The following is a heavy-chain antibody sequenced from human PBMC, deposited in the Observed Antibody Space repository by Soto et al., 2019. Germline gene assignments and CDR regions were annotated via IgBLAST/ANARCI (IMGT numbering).Heavy chain of an antibody. Sequence: QVQLQESGPGPVQPSETLSLTCSVSGGSINSASYHWSWLRQHPGKGLEFIGYIFYTGSTYYNPSLETRLTISLDTSKNHVSLRLNAVTAADTAVYYCARLDYGDSAFDSWGRGILVTVSS. J-gene: IGHJ4*02. CDR2: IFYTGST. V-gene: IGHV4-31*03. CDR3: ARLDYGDSAFDS. CDR1: GGSINSASYH. D-gene: IGHD4-17*01.